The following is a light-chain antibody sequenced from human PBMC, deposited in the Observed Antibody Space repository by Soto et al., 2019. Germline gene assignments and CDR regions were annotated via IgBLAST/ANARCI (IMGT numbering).Light chain of an antibody. Sequence: QSVLTQPASVSGSPGQSITISCTGTSSDVGGHKYVSWYQHHPGKAPKLMIYEVSNRPSGVSDRFSGSKSGNTASLTISGLHAEDEADYYCSSYTSSSALVFGGGTKLTVL. CDR1: SSDVGGHKY. CDR2: EVS. V-gene: IGLV2-14*01. J-gene: IGLJ2*01. CDR3: SSYTSSSALV.